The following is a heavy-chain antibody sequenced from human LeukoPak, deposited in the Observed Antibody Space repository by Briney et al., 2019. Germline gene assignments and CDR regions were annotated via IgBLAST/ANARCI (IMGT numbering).Heavy chain of an antibody. CDR2: IYYTGSS. V-gene: IGHV4-59*01. Sequence: PSETLSLTCAVYGGSFSGSNWSWIRQPPGKGLEWIGYIYYTGSSNYNPSLESRVTISVDTSKNQFSLKLNSVTAADTAVYYCARGLTLYYFDYWGQGTLVTVSS. CDR1: GGSFSGSN. D-gene: IGHD2-15*01. CDR3: ARGLTLYYFDY. J-gene: IGHJ4*02.